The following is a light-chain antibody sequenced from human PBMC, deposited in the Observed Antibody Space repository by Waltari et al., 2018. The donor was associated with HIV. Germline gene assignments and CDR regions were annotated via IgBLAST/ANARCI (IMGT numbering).Light chain of an antibody. CDR1: QSLLHSNGYNY. V-gene: IGKV2-28*01. CDR2: LGS. CDR3: MQALQTPWT. Sequence: DIVRTQSPLSLSVTPGEPASISCRSGQSLLHSNGYNYLDWYLQKPGQSPQLLIYLGSNRASGVPDRFTGSGSGTDFTLKISRVEAEDVGVYYCMQALQTPWTFGQGTKVEIK. J-gene: IGKJ1*01.